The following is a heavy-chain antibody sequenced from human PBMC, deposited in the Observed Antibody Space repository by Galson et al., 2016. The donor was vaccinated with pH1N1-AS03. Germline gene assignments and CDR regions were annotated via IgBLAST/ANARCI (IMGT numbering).Heavy chain of an antibody. CDR2: SWKDGRNE. CDR3: AKGSGG. J-gene: IGHJ4*02. Sequence: SLRLSCAASGFSFSNYPMHWVRQAPGKGLEWVAVSWKDGRNEDYADSVKGRFTISRDNSKNTLFLQMNSLRADDMAVYYCAKGSGGWGPGTLVTVSS. V-gene: IGHV3-33*06. D-gene: IGHD1-1*01. CDR1: GFSFSNYP.